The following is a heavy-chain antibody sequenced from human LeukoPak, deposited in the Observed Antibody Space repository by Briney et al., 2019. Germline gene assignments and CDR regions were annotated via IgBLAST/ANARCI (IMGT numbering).Heavy chain of an antibody. Sequence: GGSLRLSCAASGFSFSSYAMSWVRQAPGKGLEWVSAISGSSSNTYYADSVKGRFTISRDNSKNTLYLQMNSLRAEDTAVYYCATSADSSGNDWGQGTLVTVSS. D-gene: IGHD3-22*01. CDR1: GFSFSSYA. V-gene: IGHV3-23*01. CDR2: ISGSSSNT. J-gene: IGHJ4*02. CDR3: ATSADSSGND.